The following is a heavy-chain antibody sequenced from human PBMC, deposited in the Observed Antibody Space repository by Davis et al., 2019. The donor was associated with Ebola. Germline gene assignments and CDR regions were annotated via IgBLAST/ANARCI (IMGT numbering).Heavy chain of an antibody. D-gene: IGHD1-1*01. Sequence: SETLSLTCAVYGGSFSGYYWSWIRQPPGKGLEWIGEISQSGSTNYNPSLKSRVTISVDKSKNQFSLKLSSVTAADTAVYYCARVGTYRFDPWGQGTLVTVSS. V-gene: IGHV4-34*01. CDR3: ARVGTYRFDP. CDR1: GGSFSGYY. CDR2: ISQSGST. J-gene: IGHJ5*02.